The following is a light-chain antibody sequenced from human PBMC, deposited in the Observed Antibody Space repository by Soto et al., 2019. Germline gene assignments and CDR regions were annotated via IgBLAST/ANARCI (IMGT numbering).Light chain of an antibody. CDR3: QHYGRSPIT. V-gene: IGKV3-20*01. CDR1: QSVNSR. J-gene: IGKJ5*01. Sequence: DIVLTQSPGTLSLSPGERVTLSCRASQSVNSRLAWYQHKPGQAPRLLISGASSRATGIPDRFSGSGSATDFTLTISRLEPEDFALYYCQHYGRSPITFGQGTRLEIK. CDR2: GAS.